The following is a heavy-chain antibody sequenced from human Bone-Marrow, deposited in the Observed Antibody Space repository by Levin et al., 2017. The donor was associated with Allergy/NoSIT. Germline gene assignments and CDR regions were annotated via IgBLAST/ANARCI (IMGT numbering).Heavy chain of an antibody. D-gene: IGHD6-19*01. V-gene: IGHV3-53*01. J-gene: IGHJ3*02. CDR2: IYSRGTT. CDR1: GFTVSNNY. Sequence: SCAVSGFTVSNNYMNWVRQAPGKGLEWVSLIYSRGTTNYADSVKGRFTISRDNSKNTLYLQMNSLRVEDTAVYYCTRDASPIAVAGGDIWGQGTMVTVSS. CDR3: TRDASPIAVAGGDI.